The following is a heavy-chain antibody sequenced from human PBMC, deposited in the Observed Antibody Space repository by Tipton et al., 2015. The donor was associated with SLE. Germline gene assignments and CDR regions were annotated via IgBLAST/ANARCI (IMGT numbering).Heavy chain of an antibody. J-gene: IGHJ6*03. CDR3: ARGPLEIVLGCSGGSCYSGYYYYMDV. CDR1: GGTFSSYA. D-gene: IGHD2-15*01. V-gene: IGHV1-18*01. CDR2: ISAYNGNT. Sequence: QLVQSGAEVKKPGSSVKVSCKASGGTFSSYAISWVRQAPGQGLEWMGWISAYNGNTNYAQKLQGRVTMTTDTSTSTAYMELRSLRSDDTAVYYCARGPLEIVLGCSGGSCYSGYYYYMDVWGKGTTVTVSS.